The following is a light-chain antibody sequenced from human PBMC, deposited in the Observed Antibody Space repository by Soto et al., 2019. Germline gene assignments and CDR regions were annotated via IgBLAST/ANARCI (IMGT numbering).Light chain of an antibody. J-gene: IGKJ4*01. CDR3: QQVESYPST. V-gene: IGKV1-9*01. Sequence: IQLTQTPSSLSASVGDRVTITCRASQGISSFLAWYQQKPGKAPKLLIYAASSLQSGVPSRFSGSGFGTDFTLTITSLXXXXXATYYCQQVESYPSTFGGGTKVEMK. CDR2: AAS. CDR1: QGISSF.